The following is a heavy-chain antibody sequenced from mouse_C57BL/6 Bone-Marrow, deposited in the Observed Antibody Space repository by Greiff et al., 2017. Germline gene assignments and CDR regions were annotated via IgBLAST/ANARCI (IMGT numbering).Heavy chain of an antibody. CDR1: GFNIKDDY. Sequence: VQLQQSGAELVRPGASVKLSCTASGFNIKDDYMHWVKQRPEQGLEWIGWIDPENGDTEYASKFQGKATITADTSSNTAYLQLSSLTSEDPAVYYCTRAYYYLFDYWGQGTTLTVSS. V-gene: IGHV14-4*01. J-gene: IGHJ2*01. D-gene: IGHD1-1*02. CDR3: TRAYYYLFDY. CDR2: IDPENGDT.